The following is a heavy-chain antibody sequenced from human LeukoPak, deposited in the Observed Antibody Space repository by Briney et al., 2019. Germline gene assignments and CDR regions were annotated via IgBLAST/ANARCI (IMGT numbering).Heavy chain of an antibody. Sequence: PGGSLRLSCAASGFTFSSYSMNWVRQTPGKGLEWVSDISGSGGNTYYADSVKGRFTISKDNSKNTVYLQMSSLRVDDTAVYYCAKAASSSWPSYYYGMDVWGQGTTVTVSS. CDR2: ISGSGGNT. V-gene: IGHV3-23*01. CDR1: GFTFSSYS. D-gene: IGHD6-13*01. CDR3: AKAASSSWPSYYYGMDV. J-gene: IGHJ6*02.